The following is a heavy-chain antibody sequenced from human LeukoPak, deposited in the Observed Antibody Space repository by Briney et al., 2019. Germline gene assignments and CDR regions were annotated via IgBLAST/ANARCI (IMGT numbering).Heavy chain of an antibody. CDR3: ARDRGYDYVWGSYNGVDY. J-gene: IGHJ4*02. CDR1: GFTFSSYS. CDR2: ISSSSSYI. Sequence: GGSLRLSCAASGFTFSSYSMNWVRQAPGKGLEWVSSISSSSSYIYYADSVKGRFTISRDNGKNSLYLQMNSLRAEDTAVYYCARDRGYDYVWGSYNGVDYWGQGTLVTVSS. V-gene: IGHV3-21*01. D-gene: IGHD3-16*01.